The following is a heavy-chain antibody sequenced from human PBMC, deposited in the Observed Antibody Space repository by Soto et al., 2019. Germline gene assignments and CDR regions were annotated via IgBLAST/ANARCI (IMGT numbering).Heavy chain of an antibody. CDR1: GENFLDPW. Sequence: GASKRNSCRGSGENFLDPWVGCVRKKHGNGPDWMGIIYPGDSDTRYSPSFQGQVTISADKSTSTAYLLWSSLKASDTAMYYCARHRIAAAGNDYYYGMDVWGQGTSVTASS. D-gene: IGHD6-13*01. CDR2: IYPGDSDT. CDR3: ARHRIAAAGNDYYYGMDV. V-gene: IGHV5-51*01. J-gene: IGHJ6*02.